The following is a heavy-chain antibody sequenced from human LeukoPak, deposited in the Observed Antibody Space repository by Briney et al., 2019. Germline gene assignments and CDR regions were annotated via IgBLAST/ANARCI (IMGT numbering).Heavy chain of an antibody. CDR2: ISLDGKRT. J-gene: IGHJ4*02. CDR1: GFTFNTYW. V-gene: IGHV3-74*01. CDR3: AREYFNYYDSTGYYGY. Sequence: GGSLRLSCAASGFTFNTYWMHWVRQAPGRGLVWVSRISLDGKRTNYADSVKGRFTISRDNAKNTLYLQMNSLRAEDTAVYYCAREYFNYYDSTGYYGYWGQGTLVTVSS. D-gene: IGHD3-22*01.